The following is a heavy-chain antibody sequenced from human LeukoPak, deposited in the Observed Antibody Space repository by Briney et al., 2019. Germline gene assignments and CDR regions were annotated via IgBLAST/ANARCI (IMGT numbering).Heavy chain of an antibody. V-gene: IGHV3-74*01. Sequence: GGSLRLSCTASGFIFSTYWMHWVRQAPGKGLVWVSRINSVGSSTNYADSVKGRFTISRDNAKNMLYLQMNSLRAEDTAVYYCAKAGDIVVVPAASIDYWGQGTLVTVSS. D-gene: IGHD2-2*01. CDR3: AKAGDIVVVPAASIDY. CDR1: GFIFSTYW. CDR2: INSVGSST. J-gene: IGHJ4*02.